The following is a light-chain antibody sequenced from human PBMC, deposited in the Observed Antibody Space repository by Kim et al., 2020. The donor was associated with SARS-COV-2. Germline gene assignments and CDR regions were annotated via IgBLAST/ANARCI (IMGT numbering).Light chain of an antibody. J-gene: IGKJ4*01. CDR1: QYINNY. CDR3: QQRHSWPLT. CDR2: DVS. V-gene: IGKV3-11*01. Sequence: EIVLTQSPATLSLSPGERATLSCRASQYINNYLAWYQQKRGQAPRLLIYDVSNRATGTPARFSGSGSGTDFTLPISSLEPEDFAVYYCQQRHSWPLTFGGGTKVDIK.